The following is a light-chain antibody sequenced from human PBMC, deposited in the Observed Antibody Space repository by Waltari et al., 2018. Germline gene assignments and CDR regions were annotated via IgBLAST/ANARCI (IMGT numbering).Light chain of an antibody. Sequence: QSALTQPRSVSGSPGHSVPISCTVPSHVGGYNYVSWYQQLPGKAPKLVIYGVSQRPSGGPERCSGSKSGKTASLTISGLQSEDEADYYCCSYEGTYTSVLFGGGTKLTVL. CDR2: GVS. CDR3: CSYEGTYTSVL. CDR1: SHVGGYNY. V-gene: IGLV2-11*01. J-gene: IGLJ2*01.